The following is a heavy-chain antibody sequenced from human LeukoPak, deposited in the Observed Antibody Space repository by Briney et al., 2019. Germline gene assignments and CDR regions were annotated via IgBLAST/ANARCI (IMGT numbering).Heavy chain of an antibody. D-gene: IGHD3-10*01. CDR1: GGTFSSYA. J-gene: IGHJ3*02. CDR3: ARGVRAARDDAFDI. V-gene: IGHV1-69*06. Sequence: GASVKVSCKASGGTFSSYAISRVRQAPGQGLEWMGGIIPIFGTANYAQKFQGRVTITADKSTSTAYMELSSLRSEDTAVYYCARGVRAARDDAFDIWGQGTMVTVSS. CDR2: IIPIFGTA.